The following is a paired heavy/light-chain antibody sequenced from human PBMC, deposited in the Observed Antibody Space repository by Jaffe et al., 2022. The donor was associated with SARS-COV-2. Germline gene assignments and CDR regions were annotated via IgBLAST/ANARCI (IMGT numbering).Heavy chain of an antibody. Sequence: EVQLVESGGGLVQPGGSLRLSCSVSGFIFNDFAMQWVRQAPGKGLEYVSASSTYGESTNYADSVKGRFTISRDNSKNTLYLQMRSLRVEDTALYFCVRAARGYSYGFYFDYWGQGALVTVSS. CDR1: GFIFNDFA. CDR3: VRAARGYSYGFYFDY. D-gene: IGHD5-18*01. CDR2: SSTYGEST. J-gene: IGHJ4*02. V-gene: IGHV3-64D*09.
Light chain of an antibody. CDR1: RSVLSRSYNKNS. J-gene: IGKJ2*01. CDR3: QQYYSTPLYT. CDR2: WAS. V-gene: IGKV4-1*01. Sequence: DIVMTQSPDSLAVSLGARATINCKSSRSVLSRSYNKNSVAWYQQKPGQPPKLLIYWASTRESGVPDRFSGSGSGTDFTLTISSLQADDVAVYYCQQYYSTPLYTFGQGTKLEIK.